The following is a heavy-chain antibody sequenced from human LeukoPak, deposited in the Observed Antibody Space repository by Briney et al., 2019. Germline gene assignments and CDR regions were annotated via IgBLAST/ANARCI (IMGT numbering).Heavy chain of an antibody. CDR3: ARDRPYCSSTSCYAVYWYFDL. Sequence: SETLSLTCTVSSGSISTSNYYWGWIRQPPGKGLEWIGRIYTSGSTNYNPSLKSRVTISVDTSKNQFSLKLSSVTAADTAVYYCARDRPYCSSTSCYAVYWYFDLWGRGTLVTVSS. J-gene: IGHJ2*01. V-gene: IGHV4-39*07. D-gene: IGHD2-2*01. CDR2: IYTSGST. CDR1: SGSISTSNYY.